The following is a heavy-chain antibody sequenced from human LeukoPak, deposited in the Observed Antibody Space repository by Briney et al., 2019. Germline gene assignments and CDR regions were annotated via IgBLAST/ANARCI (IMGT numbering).Heavy chain of an antibody. J-gene: IGHJ4*02. CDR1: GFTFSSYS. CDR2: ISSSSSYI. V-gene: IGHV3-21*01. D-gene: IGHD3-10*01. CDR3: ARGGSGSSHFDY. Sequence: GGSLRLSRAASGFTFSSYSMNWVRQAPGKGLEWVSSISSSSSYIYYADSVKGRFTISRDNAKNSLYLQMNSLRAEDTAVYYCARGGSGSSHFDYWGQGTLVTVSS.